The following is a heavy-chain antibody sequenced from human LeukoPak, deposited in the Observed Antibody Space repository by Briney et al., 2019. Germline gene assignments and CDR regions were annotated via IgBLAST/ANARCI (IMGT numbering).Heavy chain of an antibody. CDR2: IIPIFGTA. CDR3: ARAPYYYDSSGYYKLGFFDY. J-gene: IGHJ4*02. V-gene: IGHV1-69*05. Sequence: SVKLSCKASGGTFSSYAISWVRQAPGQGLEWMGRIIPIFGTANYAQKFQGRVTITTDESTSTAYMELSSLRSEDTAVYYCARAPYYYDSSGYYKLGFFDYWGQGTLVTVSS. D-gene: IGHD3-22*01. CDR1: GGTFSSYA.